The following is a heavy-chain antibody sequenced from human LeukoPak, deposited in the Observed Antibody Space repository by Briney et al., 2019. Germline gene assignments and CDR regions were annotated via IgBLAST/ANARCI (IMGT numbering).Heavy chain of an antibody. Sequence: GASVKVSCKASGGTFSSYAISWVRQATGLGLEWMGWMNPHNGHTTYAQNFQGRVTMTRDTSISTAYMELSSLRSEDTAVYYCARGRSPPAAAESLFDPWGQGTLVTVSS. CDR2: MNPHNGHT. V-gene: IGHV1-8*02. D-gene: IGHD6-13*01. CDR1: GGTFSSYA. J-gene: IGHJ5*02. CDR3: ARGRSPPAAAESLFDP.